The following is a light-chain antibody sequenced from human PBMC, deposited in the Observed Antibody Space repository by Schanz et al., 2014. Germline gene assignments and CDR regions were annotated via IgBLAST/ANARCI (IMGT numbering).Light chain of an antibody. CDR3: QHYQNPWT. CDR1: QSVTSN. J-gene: IGKJ1*01. V-gene: IGKV3-15*01. CDR2: GAS. Sequence: EIVMTQSPATLSVSPGERATLSCRASQSVTSNLAWYQQKPGQAPRLLIYGASTRATGIPARFSGSGSGTEFTLSISSLQSEDFAVYYCQHYQNPWTFGQGTRVEI.